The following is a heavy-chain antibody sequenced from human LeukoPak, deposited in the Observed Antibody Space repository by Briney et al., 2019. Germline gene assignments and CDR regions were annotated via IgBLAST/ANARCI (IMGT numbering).Heavy chain of an antibody. Sequence: ASVKVSCKASGYTFTSYWIGWVRQMPGKGLEWMGIIYPGDSDTRYSPSFQGQVTISADKSISTAYLQRSSLKASDTAMYYCARHKNAFDYWGQGTLVTVSS. CDR2: IYPGDSDT. CDR1: GYTFTSYW. V-gene: IGHV5-51*01. CDR3: ARHKNAFDY. J-gene: IGHJ4*02.